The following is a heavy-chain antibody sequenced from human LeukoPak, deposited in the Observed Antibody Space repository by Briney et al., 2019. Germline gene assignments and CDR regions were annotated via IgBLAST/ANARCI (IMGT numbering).Heavy chain of an antibody. V-gene: IGHV3-30*04. D-gene: IGHD6-19*01. J-gene: IGHJ4*02. CDR2: ISYDGSNK. CDR3: ARDGQWLGHFDY. Sequence: GGSLRLSCAASGFTFSSYAMHWVSPAPGKGLEWVAVISYDGSNKYYADSVKGRFTISRDNSKNTLYLQMNSLRAEDTAVYYCARDGQWLGHFDYWGQGTLVTVSS. CDR1: GFTFSSYA.